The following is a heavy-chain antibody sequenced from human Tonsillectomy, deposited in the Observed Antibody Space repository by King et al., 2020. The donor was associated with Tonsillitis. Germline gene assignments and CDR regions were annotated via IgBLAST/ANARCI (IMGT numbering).Heavy chain of an antibody. D-gene: IGHD3-3*01. CDR2: TSYDGSNK. J-gene: IGHJ6*02. V-gene: IGHV3-30*18. Sequence: VQLVESGGGVVQPGRSLRLSCAASGFTFSSHGMHWVRQAPGKGLEWVAVTSYDGSNKYYAESVKGRLTISRDNSKNTLYLQMNSLRVEDTAVYYCAKGGRGDVWSRYYHTGRGDGVYVMDVWGQGTTVTVSS. CDR1: GFTFSSHG. CDR3: AKGGRGDVWSRYYHTGRGDGVYVMDV.